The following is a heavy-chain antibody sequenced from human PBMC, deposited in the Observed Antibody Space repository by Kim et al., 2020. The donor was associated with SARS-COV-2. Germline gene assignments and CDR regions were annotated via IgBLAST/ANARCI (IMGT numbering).Heavy chain of an antibody. CDR1: GYSFTSYW. J-gene: IGHJ5*02. D-gene: IGHD2-2*01. V-gene: IGHV5-51*01. CDR3: ARYPRYCSSTSCSPRLYNWFDP. CDR2: IYPGDSDT. Sequence: GESLKISCKGSGYSFTSYWIGWVRQMPGKGLEWMGIIYPGDSDTRYSPSFQGQVTISADKSISTAYLQWSSLKASDTAMYYCARYPRYCSSTSCSPRLYNWFDPWGQGTLVTVSS.